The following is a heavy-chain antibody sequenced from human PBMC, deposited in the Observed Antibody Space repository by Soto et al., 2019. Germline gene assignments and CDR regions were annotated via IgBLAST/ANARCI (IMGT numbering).Heavy chain of an antibody. CDR2: IYYSGST. V-gene: IGHV4-59*01. CDR1: GGSISSYY. CDR3: ARVGYCSSTSCDQHWFDP. D-gene: IGHD2-2*01. J-gene: IGHJ5*02. Sequence: SETLSLTCTVSGGSISSYYWSWIRQPPGKGLEWIGYIYYSGSTNYNPSLKSRVTISVDTSKNQFSLRLSSVTAADTAVYYCARVGYCSSTSCDQHWFDPWGQGTLVTVSS.